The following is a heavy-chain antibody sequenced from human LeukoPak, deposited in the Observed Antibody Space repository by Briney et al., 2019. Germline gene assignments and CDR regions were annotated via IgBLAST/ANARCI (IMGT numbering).Heavy chain of an antibody. CDR1: GFTFSSYA. CDR2: ISYDGSNK. CDR3: ARDWGSSGWRYYYYGMDV. J-gene: IGHJ6*04. D-gene: IGHD6-19*01. Sequence: GRSLRLSCAASGFTFSSYAMHWVRQAPGKGLEWVAVISYDGSNKYYADSVKGRFTISRDNSKNTLYLQMNSLRAEDTAVYYCARDWGSSGWRYYYYGMDVWGKGTTVTVSS. V-gene: IGHV3-30*04.